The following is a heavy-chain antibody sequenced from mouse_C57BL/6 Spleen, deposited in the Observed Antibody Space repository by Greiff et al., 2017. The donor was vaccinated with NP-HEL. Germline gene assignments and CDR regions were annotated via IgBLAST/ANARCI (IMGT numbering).Heavy chain of an antibody. Sequence: VQLQQSGAELVRPGASVTLSCKASGYTFTDYEMHWVKQTPVHGLEWIGAIDPETGGTAYNQKFQGKAILTADKSSSTAYMELRSLTSEDSAVYYCTRHGNYPYYFDYWGQGTTLTVSS. D-gene: IGHD2-1*01. J-gene: IGHJ2*01. CDR1: GYTFTDYE. CDR2: IDPETGGT. CDR3: TRHGNYPYYFDY. V-gene: IGHV1-15*01.